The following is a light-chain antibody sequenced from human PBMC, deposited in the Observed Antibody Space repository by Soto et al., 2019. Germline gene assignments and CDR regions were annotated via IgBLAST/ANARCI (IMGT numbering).Light chain of an antibody. CDR2: DTS. Sequence: EIVMTQSAATLSVSPGERATLSCRAIQSVSSNLAWYQQKPGQAPRLLIYDTSTRATSIPARFSGSGSGTKFTLTISSLQSEDFAVYYCQQRSNWPLITFGQGTRLEIK. CDR3: QQRSNWPLIT. V-gene: IGKV3-15*01. J-gene: IGKJ5*01. CDR1: QSVSSN.